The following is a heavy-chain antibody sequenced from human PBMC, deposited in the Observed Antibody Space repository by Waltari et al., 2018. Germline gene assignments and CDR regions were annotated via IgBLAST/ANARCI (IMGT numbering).Heavy chain of an antibody. CDR3: ARGFYSSSLDLDY. J-gene: IGHJ4*02. D-gene: IGHD6-6*01. V-gene: IGHV3-30*03. CDR1: GFTFSSYG. CDR2: ISYDGSNK. Sequence: QVQLVESGGGVVQPGRSLRLSCAASGFTFSSYGMHWVRQAPGKGLEWVAVISYDGSNKYYADSVKGRFTMSRDKSKNTLYLQMNSLRAEDTAVYYCARGFYSSSLDLDYWGQGTLVTVSS.